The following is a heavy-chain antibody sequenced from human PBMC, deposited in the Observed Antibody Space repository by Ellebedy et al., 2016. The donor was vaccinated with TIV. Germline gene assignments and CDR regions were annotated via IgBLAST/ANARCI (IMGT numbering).Heavy chain of an antibody. CDR1: GGSISSYF. CDR2: IYSSGRT. V-gene: IGHV4-59*01. J-gene: IGHJ3*01. Sequence: SETLSLTXTVSGGSISSYFWSWIRQPPGRGLEWIGYIYSSGRTNYNPSLKGRVTMSVDTSKNQFSLRLSSVTAADTAVYYCARTTAFDVWGQGTMVTVSS. D-gene: IGHD1-14*01. CDR3: ARTTAFDV.